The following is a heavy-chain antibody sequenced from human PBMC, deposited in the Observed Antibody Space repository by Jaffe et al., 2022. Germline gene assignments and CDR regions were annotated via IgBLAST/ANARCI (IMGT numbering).Heavy chain of an antibody. V-gene: IGHV4-61*02. CDR1: GGSISSGSYY. CDR3: ARDYCGGYGSGSYIDPPLGLGFDP. CDR2: IYTSGST. D-gene: IGHD3-10*01. Sequence: QVQLQESGPGLVKPSQTLSLTCTVSGGSISSGSYYWSWIRQPAGKGLEWIGRIYTSGSTNYNPSLKSRVTISVDTSKNQFSLKLSSVTAADTAVYYCARDYCGGYGSGSYIDPPLGLGFDPWGQGTLVTVSS. J-gene: IGHJ5*02.